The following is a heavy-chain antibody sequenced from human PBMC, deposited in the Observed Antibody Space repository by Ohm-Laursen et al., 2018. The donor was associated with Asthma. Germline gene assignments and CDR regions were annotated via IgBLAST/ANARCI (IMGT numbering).Heavy chain of an antibody. CDR3: ARDTQVVIAAAGLDY. J-gene: IGHJ4*02. CDR2: ISGSGGRT. V-gene: IGHV3-23*01. CDR1: GFTFSNQA. Sequence: SLRLSCAASGFTFSNQAMSWVRQAPGKGLERVSAISGSGGRTYYADSVKGRFTISRDNSKNTLYLLLNSLRAEDTAVYYCARDTQVVIAAAGLDYWGQGTLVTVSS. D-gene: IGHD6-13*01.